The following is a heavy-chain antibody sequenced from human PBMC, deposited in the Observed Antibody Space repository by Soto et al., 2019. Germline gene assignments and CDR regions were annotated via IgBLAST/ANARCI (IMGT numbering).Heavy chain of an antibody. D-gene: IGHD3-10*01. J-gene: IGHJ6*02. CDR3: ARRITMVRGPYYYYGLDV. CDR1: GFTFSIHA. V-gene: IGHV3-48*02. CDR2: ISSTSSTK. Sequence: PGGSLRLSCAASGFTFSIHAMNWVRHAPGKGLEWVSFISSTSSTKNYADSVKGRFTISRDNAKNSLYLQMSSLRDEDTAVYYCARRITMVRGPYYYYGLDVWGQGTTVTVSS.